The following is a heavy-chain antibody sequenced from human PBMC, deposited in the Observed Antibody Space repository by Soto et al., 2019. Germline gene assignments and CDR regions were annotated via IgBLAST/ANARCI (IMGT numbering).Heavy chain of an antibody. Sequence: QVQLVQSGAEVKKPGASVKVSCKASGYTFTSYGISWLRQAPGQGLEWMGWISAYNGNTNYAQQLQGRVAKTTVTSASTADMELRSLRSDDTAVYYGARQAGFLLGSYDFDYLGQGTLITVSS. CDR3: ARQAGFLLGSYDFDY. CDR2: ISAYNGNT. D-gene: IGHD3-22*01. CDR1: GYTFTSYG. V-gene: IGHV1-18*01. J-gene: IGHJ4*02.